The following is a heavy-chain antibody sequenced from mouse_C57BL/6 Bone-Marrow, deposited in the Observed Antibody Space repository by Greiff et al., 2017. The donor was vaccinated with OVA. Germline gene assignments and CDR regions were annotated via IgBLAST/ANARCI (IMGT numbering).Heavy chain of an antibody. D-gene: IGHD3-2*01. Sequence: VQLQQPGAELVKPGASVKMSCKASGYTFTSYWITWVKQRPGQGLEWIGDIYPGSGSTNYNEKFKSKDTMTVDTSSSTAYMQLSSLTSEDSAVYYSEDSPTYYGDYWGQGTTLTVSS. CDR1: GYTFTSYW. V-gene: IGHV1-55*01. J-gene: IGHJ2*01. CDR3: EDSPTYYGDY. CDR2: IYPGSGST.